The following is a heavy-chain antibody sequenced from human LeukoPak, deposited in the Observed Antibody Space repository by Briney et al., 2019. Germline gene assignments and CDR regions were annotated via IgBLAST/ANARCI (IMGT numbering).Heavy chain of an antibody. D-gene: IGHD2-15*01. J-gene: IGHJ4*02. V-gene: IGHV3-7*03. CDR2: IKQDGSQK. CDR1: GFTSSSHY. Sequence: GESLRLSCVASGFTSSSHYMSWVRQGPGKGLEWVANIKQDGSQKSYVDSVKGRFTISRDNAKNSLYLQMNSLRVEDTAIYYCARAAEFVADFDSWGQGTLVTVSS. CDR3: ARAAEFVADFDS.